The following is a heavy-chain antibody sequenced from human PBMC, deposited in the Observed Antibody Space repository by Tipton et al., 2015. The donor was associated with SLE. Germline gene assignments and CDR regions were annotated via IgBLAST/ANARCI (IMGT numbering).Heavy chain of an antibody. CDR1: GGSISSYY. Sequence: TLSLTCTVSGGSISSYYWSWIRQSPGKGLEWIGYIHYSGTVNYSPFLKSRVTISVDTSKNQFALKVASVTAADTAVYYCGRLGGGYSTEYWGQGAPVTVSS. V-gene: IGHV4-59*08. CDR3: GRLGGGYSTEY. CDR2: IHYSGTV. J-gene: IGHJ4*02. D-gene: IGHD1-26*01.